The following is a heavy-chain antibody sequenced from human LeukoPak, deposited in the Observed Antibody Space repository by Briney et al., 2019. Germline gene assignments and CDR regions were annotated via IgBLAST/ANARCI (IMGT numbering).Heavy chain of an antibody. J-gene: IGHJ4*02. Sequence: GASVKVSCKAAGYTFTSYGISWVRQAPGQGLEWMGWISTYNGNTNYAQKFQGRVTMTTDTSTSTAYMELRSLRSDDTAVYYCARGRGPPPDGNWGQETLVTVSS. CDR1: GYTFTSYG. CDR2: ISTYNGNT. D-gene: IGHD5-24*01. CDR3: ARGRGPPPDGN. V-gene: IGHV1-18*01.